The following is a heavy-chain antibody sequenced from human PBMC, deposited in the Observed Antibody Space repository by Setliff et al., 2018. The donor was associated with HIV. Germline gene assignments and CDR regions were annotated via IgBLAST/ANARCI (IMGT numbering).Heavy chain of an antibody. J-gene: IGHJ4*02. V-gene: IGHV2-5*02. CDR1: GFTFATSGVG. CDR3: AHVSFFRTVYFGS. Sequence: SGPTLVNPGQTLTLTCTFSGFTFATSGVGVAWIRQPPGEALEWLALIYWDEDTRYSPSLKDRLTITKDTSKNQVVLTMTNMDPLDTATYFCAHVSFFRTVYFGSWGQGTLVSLL. CDR2: IYWDEDT.